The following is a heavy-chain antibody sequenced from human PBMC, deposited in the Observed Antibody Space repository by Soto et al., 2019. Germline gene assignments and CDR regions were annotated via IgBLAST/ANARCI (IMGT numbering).Heavy chain of an antibody. CDR1: GGSFSGHY. D-gene: IGHD1-26*01. V-gene: IGHV4-34*01. J-gene: IGHJ5*01. CDR3: ARLVVGQDDDLFYS. CDR2: INHRGST. Sequence: SETLSLTCAVYGGSFSGHYWSWIRQPPGKGLEWIGEINHRGSTNYNPSLKSRVTISVDRSKNQFSLKLSSVTAADTAVYYCARLVVGQDDDLFYSWGQRSLDTVSS.